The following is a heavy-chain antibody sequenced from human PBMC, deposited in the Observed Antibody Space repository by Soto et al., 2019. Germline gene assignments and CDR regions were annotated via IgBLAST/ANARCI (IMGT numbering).Heavy chain of an antibody. CDR2: VTGSGVTT. CDR3: TKSQSGSYFAAFDI. CDR1: GDSFDTYV. Sequence: GGSLRLSCVVSGDSFDTYVINWVGQVPGKGLEWVSAVTGSGVTTWYAESFKGRFTISRDNSKNTVFLQMNSLTAEDTAVYYCTKSQSGSYFAAFDIWGQGTMVTVSS. J-gene: IGHJ3*02. D-gene: IGHD1-26*01. V-gene: IGHV3-23*01.